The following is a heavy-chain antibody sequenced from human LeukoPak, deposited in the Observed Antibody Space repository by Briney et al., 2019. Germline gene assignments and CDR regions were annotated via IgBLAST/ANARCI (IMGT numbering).Heavy chain of an antibody. V-gene: IGHV5-51*01. Sequence: GESLKISCKGSGYNFAEYWIGWVRQMPGKGLEWVAFIYPGGSDRRYSPPFQGQVTVSADKSINTVYLQWGGLKASDTAMYYCARHFYDTSTYYSSFDFWGQGTLVTVSS. CDR3: ARHFYDTSTYYSSFDF. CDR1: GYNFAEYW. J-gene: IGHJ4*02. CDR2: IYPGGSDR. D-gene: IGHD2/OR15-2a*01.